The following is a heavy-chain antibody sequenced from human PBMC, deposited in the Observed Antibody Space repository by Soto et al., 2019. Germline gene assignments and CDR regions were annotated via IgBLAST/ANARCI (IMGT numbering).Heavy chain of an antibody. Sequence: AAVKVSCKSSGYTFTSYGISWVRQAAGQGLEWMGWISAYNGNTNYAQKLHGRVTMTTDTSTSTAYMELRSLRSDDTAVYYCARDVYSARYYDSSGYYRNNYFDYWGQGTLVTVSS. CDR3: ARDVYSARYYDSSGYYRNNYFDY. D-gene: IGHD3-22*01. J-gene: IGHJ4*02. CDR2: ISAYNGNT. V-gene: IGHV1-18*01. CDR1: GYTFTSYG.